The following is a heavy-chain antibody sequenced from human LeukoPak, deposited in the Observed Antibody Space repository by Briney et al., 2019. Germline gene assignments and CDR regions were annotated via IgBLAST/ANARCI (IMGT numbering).Heavy chain of an antibody. CDR2: IIPIFGTA. D-gene: IGHD1-1*01. J-gene: IGHJ4*02. CDR3: AREDGQLGPYYLDY. V-gene: IGHV1-69*13. CDR1: GGTLSSYA. Sequence: SVTVSCKASGGTLSSYAISWVRQAPGQGLEWMGGIIPIFGTANYAQKFQGRVTITADESTSTAYMELSSLRSEDTAVYYCAREDGQLGPYYLDYWGQGTLVTVSS.